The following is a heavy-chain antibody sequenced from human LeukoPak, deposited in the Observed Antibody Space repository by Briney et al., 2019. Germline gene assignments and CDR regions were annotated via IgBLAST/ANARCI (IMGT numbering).Heavy chain of an antibody. CDR2: ISPICGTA. D-gene: IGHD2-8*01. Sequence: SVKVSCKASVGTFSSYAISWVRQAPGQGRECRGGISPICGTANYAQKFQGRVTITTDEYTSTAYMELSSLRSEDTAVYYCARNGAYGPLDYWGQGPLVTVSS. CDR1: VGTFSSYA. CDR3: ARNGAYGPLDY. V-gene: IGHV1-69*05. J-gene: IGHJ4*02.